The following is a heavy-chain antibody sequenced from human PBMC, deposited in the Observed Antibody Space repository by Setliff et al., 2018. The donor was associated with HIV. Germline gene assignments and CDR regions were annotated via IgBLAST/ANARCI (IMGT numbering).Heavy chain of an antibody. J-gene: IGHJ4*02. CDR3: AGGRYFRDISDSRFDF. D-gene: IGHD2-21*02. CDR1: DDSFSNYD. V-gene: IGHV4-59*06. Sequence: PSETLSLTCVVSDDSFSNYDWTWIRQPPGKGLEWIGYIYHTGNTYYNPSLASRLVMSLDPSKNQFSLKLNSMTAADTAIYFCAGGRYFRDISDSRFDFWGQGMLVTVSS. CDR2: IYHTGNT.